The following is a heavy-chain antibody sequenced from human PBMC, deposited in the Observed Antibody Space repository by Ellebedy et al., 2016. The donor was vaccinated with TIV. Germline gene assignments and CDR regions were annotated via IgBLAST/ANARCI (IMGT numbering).Heavy chain of an antibody. Sequence: GESLKISCAASGFSFRSYWMSWVRQAPGKGVEWVANIYQDGGVQYYVDSVKGRFTISRDNADNSLFLQMNSLRAEDTAVYYCAGRGSYGDYAVQVNSWFDTWGRGTLVAVSS. CDR1: GFSFRSYW. CDR3: AGRGSYGDYAVQVNSWFDT. V-gene: IGHV3-7*01. D-gene: IGHD4-17*01. CDR2: IYQDGGVQ. J-gene: IGHJ5*02.